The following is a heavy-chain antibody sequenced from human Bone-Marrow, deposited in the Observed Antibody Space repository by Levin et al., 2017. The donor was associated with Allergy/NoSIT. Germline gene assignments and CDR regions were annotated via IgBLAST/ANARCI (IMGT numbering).Heavy chain of an antibody. Sequence: PGGSLRLSCAVSGFAFSSFAMSWVRQAPGKGLEWVATIVGSGANAYHADSVKGRFTISRDNLKKTLNLQLNSLRAEDTALYYCAKSCTAGGVVDGFDLWGQGTGVTVSS. CDR3: AKSCTAGGVVDGFDL. J-gene: IGHJ3*01. V-gene: IGHV3-23*01. CDR1: GFAFSSFA. CDR2: IVGSGANA. D-gene: IGHD2-8*02.